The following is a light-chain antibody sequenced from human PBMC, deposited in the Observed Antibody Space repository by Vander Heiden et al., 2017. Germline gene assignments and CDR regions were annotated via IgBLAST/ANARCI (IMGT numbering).Light chain of an antibody. CDR3: QQRSNWPPST. CDR2: DAS. Sequence: EIVFAQSPATLSLSPGERATLSCRASRSVSSYLSWYQQKPGQAPRLLIYDASNRVTGIPARFSGSGSGADFTHTISSLEPEEFAVYYCQQRSNWPPSTFGQGTRLEIK. CDR1: RSVSSY. J-gene: IGKJ5*01. V-gene: IGKV3-11*01.